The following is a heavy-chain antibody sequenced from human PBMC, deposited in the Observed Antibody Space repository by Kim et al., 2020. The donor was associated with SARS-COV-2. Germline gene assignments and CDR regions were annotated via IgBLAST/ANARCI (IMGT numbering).Heavy chain of an antibody. J-gene: IGHJ4*02. Sequence: ASVKVSCKASGYTFTGYYMHWVRQAPGQGLEWMGWINPNSGGTNYAQKFQGWVTMTRDTSISTAYMELSRLRSDDTAVYYCARDLTPSDNFDWLFRPSTIDYWGQGTLVTVSS. D-gene: IGHD3-9*01. V-gene: IGHV1-2*04. CDR1: GYTFTGYY. CDR3: ARDLTPSDNFDWLFRPSTIDY. CDR2: INPNSGGT.